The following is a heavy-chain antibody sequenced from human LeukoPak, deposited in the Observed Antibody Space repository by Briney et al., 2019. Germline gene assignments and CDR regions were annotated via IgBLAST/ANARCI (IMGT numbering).Heavy chain of an antibody. V-gene: IGHV4-30-2*01. J-gene: IGHJ4*02. CDR2: IYHSGST. CDR1: GGSISSGGYS. CDR3: ARGPRGRDYFDY. Sequence: KPSQTLSLTCAVSGGSISSGGYSWSWIRQPPGKGLEWIGYIYHSGSTYYNPSLKSRVTISVDRSKNQFSLKLSSVTAADTAVYYCARGPRGRDYFDYWGQGTLVTVSS. D-gene: IGHD1-26*01.